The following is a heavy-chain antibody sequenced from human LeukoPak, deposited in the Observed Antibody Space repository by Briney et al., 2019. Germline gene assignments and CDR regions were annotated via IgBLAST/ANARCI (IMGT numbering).Heavy chain of an antibody. CDR3: ARGVVGYCSSTSCYALDY. V-gene: IGHV3-23*01. Sequence: GGSLRLSCAASGFTFSSYAMSWVRQDPGKGLEWVSAISGSGGSTYHADSVKGRFTISRDNSKNTLYLQMNSLRAEDTAVYYCARGVVGYCSSTSCYALDYWGQGTLVTVSS. CDR2: ISGSGGST. CDR1: GFTFSSYA. D-gene: IGHD2-2*01. J-gene: IGHJ4*02.